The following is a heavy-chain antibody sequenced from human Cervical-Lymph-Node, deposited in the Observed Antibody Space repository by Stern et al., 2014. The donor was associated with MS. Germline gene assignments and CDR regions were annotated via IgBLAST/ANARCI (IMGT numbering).Heavy chain of an antibody. CDR1: GAIFSGHA. J-gene: IGHJ6*02. D-gene: IGHD2-15*01. Sequence: VQLVESGAEVKKPGSSVKVSCKAPGAIFSGHAVSWVRQAPGQGLEWMGGIISVFRTANYAQKFQGRVTITADESTSTVYMELSSLRSEDTAVYYCARRDRLYNYGMDVWGQGTTVTVSS. CDR3: ARRDRLYNYGMDV. CDR2: IISVFRTA. V-gene: IGHV1-69*01.